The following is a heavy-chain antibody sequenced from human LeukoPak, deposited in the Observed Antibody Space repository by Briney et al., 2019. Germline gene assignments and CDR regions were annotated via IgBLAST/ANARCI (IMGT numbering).Heavy chain of an antibody. CDR3: ARDREAAAGTYWFDP. D-gene: IGHD6-13*01. J-gene: IGHJ5*02. V-gene: IGHV3-20*01. Sequence: GGSLRLSCAASGFTFEDLGMMWVRQAPGKGLEGVYRINWYGGSTGYADSVKGRFTISRDNAKNSLYLQMNSLRAEDTALYHCARDREAAAGTYWFDPGGQGTLVTVSS. CDR1: GFTFEDLG. CDR2: INWYGGST.